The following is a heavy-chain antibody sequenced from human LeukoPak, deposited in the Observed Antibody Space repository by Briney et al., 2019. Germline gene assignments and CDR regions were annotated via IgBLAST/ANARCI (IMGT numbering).Heavy chain of an antibody. CDR1: GYTFTNYY. J-gene: IGHJ6*02. V-gene: IGHV1-46*01. Sequence: ASVKVSCKASGYTFTNYYIHWVRQAPGQGLEWMGIINPTGGSTTYAQKIQGRVTMTRDTSTSTVYMDVSSLRFEDTAVYYCARANFEAVAGTYRYYGMDVWGQGTTVTVSS. CDR2: INPTGGST. CDR3: ARANFEAVAGTYRYYGMDV. D-gene: IGHD6-19*01.